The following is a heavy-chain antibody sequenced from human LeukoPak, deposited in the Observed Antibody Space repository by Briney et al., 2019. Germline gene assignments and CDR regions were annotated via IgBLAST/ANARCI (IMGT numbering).Heavy chain of an antibody. CDR2: INRSGGST. Sequence: GGSLRLSCAASGFTFSTNAMRWVRQATGKGLEWVSGINRSGGSTYYADSVKGRFTISRDNSKNTLYLQMNSLRGEDTAVYYCAKTGSTVTALNWFDPWGQGTLVTVSS. J-gene: IGHJ5*02. CDR1: GFTFSTNA. D-gene: IGHD4-17*01. CDR3: AKTGSTVTALNWFDP. V-gene: IGHV3-23*01.